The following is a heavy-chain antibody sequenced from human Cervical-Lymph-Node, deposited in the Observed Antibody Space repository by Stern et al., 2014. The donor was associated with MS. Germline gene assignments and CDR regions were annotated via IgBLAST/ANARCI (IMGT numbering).Heavy chain of an antibody. CDR2: LDPEDGET. V-gene: IGHV1-24*01. CDR3: ATDYNY. D-gene: IGHD3-10*01. J-gene: IGHJ4*02. CDR1: GSTLTDFF. Sequence: VQLVESGAEVKKPGASVKVSCKVSGSTLTDFFMHWVRQPPGKGLEWMGGLDPEDGETVYAQRFQGRVTMTEDTSTDTAYMELSSLRSDDTAVYYCATDYNYWGQGTLVTVSS.